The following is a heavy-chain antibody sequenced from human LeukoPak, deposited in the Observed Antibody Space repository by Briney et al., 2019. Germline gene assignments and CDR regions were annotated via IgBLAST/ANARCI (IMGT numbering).Heavy chain of an antibody. Sequence: PGGSLRLSCAVSGFTFSSYWMNWVRQAPGKGLEWVASIKQDGGEKSYVDSVKGRFTISRDNAKNSLYLQMSSLRAEDTAVYYWAQVGTTACLYFDLWGQGTLVSVSS. CDR3: AQVGTTACLYFDL. J-gene: IGHJ4*01. V-gene: IGHV3-7*01. CDR2: IKQDGGEK. CDR1: GFTFSSYW. D-gene: IGHD1/OR15-1a*01.